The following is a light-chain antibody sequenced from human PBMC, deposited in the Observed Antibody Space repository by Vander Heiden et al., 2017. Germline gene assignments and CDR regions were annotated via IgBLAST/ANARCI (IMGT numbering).Light chain of an antibody. V-gene: IGLV2-14*03. CDR1: SSDVGGYNY. CDR3: SSYTSSSTVI. J-gene: IGLJ2*01. CDR2: DVT. Sequence: PLPHPASGSGSPGQSFPISCTGTSSDVGGYNYVSWYQQHPGKAPKLLIYDVTNRPSGVSNRFSGSKYGNTASLTISGLQAEDEADYYCSSYTSSSTVIFGGRTRLTVL.